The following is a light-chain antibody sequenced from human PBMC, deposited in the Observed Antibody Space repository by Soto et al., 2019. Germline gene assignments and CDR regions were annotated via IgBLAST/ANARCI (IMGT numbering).Light chain of an antibody. CDR3: QQYDNLPFG. J-gene: IGKJ4*01. V-gene: IGKV1-33*01. Sequence: DHQMSQSPCSLSASVGDGVTITCQASQDITNYLNWYQHKPGKPPKLLIYDASNLETGVPSRFSGSGSGTAFTFTISSLQPEDIATYYCQQYDNLPFGLGGGTKVEIK. CDR1: QDITNY. CDR2: DAS.